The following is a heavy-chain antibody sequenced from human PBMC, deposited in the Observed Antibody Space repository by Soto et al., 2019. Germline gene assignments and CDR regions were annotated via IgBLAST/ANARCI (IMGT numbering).Heavy chain of an antibody. V-gene: IGHV4-4*07. Sequence: SETLSLTCTVSGGSISSYYWSWIRQPAGKGLERIGRIYTSGSTNYNPSLKSRVTMSVDTSKNQFSLKLSSVTAADTAVYYCAGVPRYYYDSSGYMLWGQGTLVTVSS. CDR3: AGVPRYYYDSSGYML. D-gene: IGHD3-22*01. CDR2: IYTSGST. J-gene: IGHJ4*02. CDR1: GGSISSYY.